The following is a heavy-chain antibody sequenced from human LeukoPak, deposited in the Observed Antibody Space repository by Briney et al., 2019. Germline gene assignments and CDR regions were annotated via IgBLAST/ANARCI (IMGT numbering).Heavy chain of an antibody. V-gene: IGHV4-59*01. J-gene: IGHJ5*02. D-gene: IGHD6-13*01. CDR1: GGSISSYY. Sequence: PSETLSLTCTVSGGSISSYYWSWIRQPPGKGLEWIGYIYHSGSTNYNPSLKSRVTISVDTSKNQFSLKLSSVTAADTAVYYCACHSSSWYQGWFDPWGQGTLVTVSS. CDR2: IYHSGST. CDR3: ACHSSSWYQGWFDP.